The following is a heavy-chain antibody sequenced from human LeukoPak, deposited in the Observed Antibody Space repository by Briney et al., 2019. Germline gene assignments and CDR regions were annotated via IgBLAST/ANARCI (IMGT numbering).Heavy chain of an antibody. J-gene: IGHJ1*01. CDR1: GYTFTSYG. CDR3: ASVPLSDSSGHYYPP. D-gene: IGHD3-22*01. Sequence: ASVKVSCKTSGYTFTSYGMHWVRQAPGQRLEWMGWINGGNGDAKYSQKFQGRVTIIRATSASTAYMELSSLRSEDTAVYYCASVPLSDSSGHYYPPWGQGTLVTVSS. CDR2: INGGNGDA. V-gene: IGHV1-3*01.